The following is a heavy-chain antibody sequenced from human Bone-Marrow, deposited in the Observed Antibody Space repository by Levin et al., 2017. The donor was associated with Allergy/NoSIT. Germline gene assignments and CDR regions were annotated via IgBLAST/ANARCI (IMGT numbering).Heavy chain of an antibody. D-gene: IGHD3-22*01. CDR3: TRGDGYLFDY. J-gene: IGHJ4*02. CDR2: IKEDGSES. V-gene: IGHV3-7*01. CDR1: GFDFTSYW. Sequence: GESLKISCVASGFDFTSYWMNWVRQVPGKGLEWVANIKEDGSESYYVDSVQGRFIISRDNAKNSVYLQMNSLRGEDTAIYYCTRGDGYLFDYWGQGTLVTVSS.